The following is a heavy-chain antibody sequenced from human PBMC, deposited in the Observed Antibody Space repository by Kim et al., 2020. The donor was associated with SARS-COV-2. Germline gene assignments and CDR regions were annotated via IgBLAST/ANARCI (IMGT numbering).Heavy chain of an antibody. V-gene: IGHV3-23*01. D-gene: IGHD3-22*01. CDR2: ISGSGGST. CDR3: AKDPQRITMIDGAFDI. CDR1: GFTFSSYA. Sequence: GGSLRLSCAASGFTFSSYAMSWVRQAPGKGLEWVSAISGSGGSTYYADSVKGRFTISRDNSKNTLYLQMNSLRAEDTAVYYCAKDPQRITMIDGAFDIWGQGTMVTVSS. J-gene: IGHJ3*02.